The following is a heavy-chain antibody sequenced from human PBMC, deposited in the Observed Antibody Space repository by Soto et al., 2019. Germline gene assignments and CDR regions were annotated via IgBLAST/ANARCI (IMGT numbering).Heavy chain of an antibody. J-gene: IGHJ5*02. CDR2: IYYSGST. Sequence: SETLSLTCTVSGGSISSYYWNWIRQPPGKGLEWIGYIYYSGSTNYNPSLKSRVTISVDTSKNQFSLKLSSVTAADTAVYYCAISQGLYDSSGYYLGWFDPWGQGTLVTVSS. CDR1: GGSISSYY. D-gene: IGHD3-22*01. V-gene: IGHV4-59*08. CDR3: AISQGLYDSSGYYLGWFDP.